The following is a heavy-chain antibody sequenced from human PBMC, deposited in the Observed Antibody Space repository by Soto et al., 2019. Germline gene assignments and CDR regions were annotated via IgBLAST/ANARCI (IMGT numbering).Heavy chain of an antibody. CDR1: GYAFGDYD. CDR3: ARMATYGTLNWFDP. J-gene: IGHJ5*02. V-gene: IGHV1-8*01. CDR2: MNPNSANT. Sequence: ASVKVSCKASGYAFGDYDISWVRQAPGQGLEWMGWMNPNSANTGYAQKFQGRVSMTRDMSISTAYMELSRLRPEDTAIYYCARMATYGTLNWFDPSGQGALVTLSS. D-gene: IGHD1-1*01.